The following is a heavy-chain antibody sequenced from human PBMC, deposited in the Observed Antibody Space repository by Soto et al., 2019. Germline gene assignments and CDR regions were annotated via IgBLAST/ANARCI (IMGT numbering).Heavy chain of an antibody. CDR1: GFTVSSNY. D-gene: IGHD3-10*01. V-gene: IGHV3-53*02. CDR2: IYSGGST. Sequence: EVQLVETGGGLIQPGGSLRLSCAASGFTVSSNYMSWVRQAPGKGLEWVSVIYSGGSTYYADSVKGRFTISRDNSKNTLYLQMNSLRAEDTAVYYCARDLRIWFGRVVGGGMDVWGQGTTVTVSS. CDR3: ARDLRIWFGRVVGGGMDV. J-gene: IGHJ6*02.